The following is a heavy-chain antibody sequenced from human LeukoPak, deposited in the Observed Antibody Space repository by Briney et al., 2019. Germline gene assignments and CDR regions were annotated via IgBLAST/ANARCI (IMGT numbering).Heavy chain of an antibody. J-gene: IGHJ4*02. V-gene: IGHV3-7*01. D-gene: IGHD6-13*01. CDR3: ARDGSSSWFDY. CDR1: GFTFSSYW. Sequence: PGRSLRLSCAASGFTFSSYWMSWVRQAPGKGLEWVANIKQDGSEKYYVDSVKGRFTISRDNAKNSLYLQMNSLRAEDTAVYYCARDGSSSWFDYWGQGTLVTVSS. CDR2: IKQDGSEK.